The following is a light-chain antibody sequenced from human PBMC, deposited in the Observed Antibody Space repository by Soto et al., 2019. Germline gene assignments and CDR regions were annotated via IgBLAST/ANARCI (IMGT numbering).Light chain of an antibody. Sequence: EVMMTQSPSTLSLSPGERATLSCRASQSVSSTYLGWYQQKPGQAPRLLISGASSRATGIPDRFSGSGSGTDFSLTISRLEPEDFAFYYCQQYSNSPRTFGQGTKV. CDR1: QSVSSTY. CDR3: QQYSNSPRT. V-gene: IGKV3-20*01. J-gene: IGKJ1*01. CDR2: GAS.